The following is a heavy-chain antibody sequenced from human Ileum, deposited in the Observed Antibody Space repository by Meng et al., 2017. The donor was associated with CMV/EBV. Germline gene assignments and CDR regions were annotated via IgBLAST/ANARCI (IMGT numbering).Heavy chain of an antibody. CDR3: ARRGAYCSSTSCYTPPYYYGMDV. Sequence: GESLKISCKASGYSFTTFWIGWVRQMPGKGLEWMGIIYPGDSDTRYSPSFQGQVTISADKSMNTAYLQGSSLKASDTAMYYCARRGAYCSSTSCYTPPYYYGMDVWGQGTTVTVSS. D-gene: IGHD2-2*02. V-gene: IGHV5-51*01. J-gene: IGHJ6*02. CDR1: GYSFTTFW. CDR2: IYPGDSDT.